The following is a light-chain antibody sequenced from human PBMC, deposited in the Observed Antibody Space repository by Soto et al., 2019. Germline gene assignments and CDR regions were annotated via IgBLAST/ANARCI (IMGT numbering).Light chain of an antibody. CDR1: TSNIGSNI. CDR3: AAWDDDLNGLV. J-gene: IGLJ3*02. CDR2: NNN. Sequence: QSVRTQPPSASGTPGQRITISCSGRTSNIGSNIVSWYHHLPGAAPKLLIYNNNQRPSGVPDRFFASKSGTSASLAISGLQPEDESHYYCAAWDDDLNGLVFGGGTKVTVL. V-gene: IGLV1-44*01.